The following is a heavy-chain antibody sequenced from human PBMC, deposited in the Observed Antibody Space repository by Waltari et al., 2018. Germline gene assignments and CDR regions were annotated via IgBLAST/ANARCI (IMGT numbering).Heavy chain of an antibody. CDR3: ARRPCRDGNCYMDH. J-gene: IGHJ4*02. Sequence: EVQLLESGGGLVQPGGSLRLSCAASGFTFSSDDMNWVRQAPGKGREWVSNITTSGGSTYHADYVKGRFTISRDNSKNMLYLQMNSLRAEDTAVYYCARRPCRDGNCYMDHWGQGTLVTVSS. CDR2: ITTSGGST. CDR1: GFTFSSDD. D-gene: IGHD2-15*01. V-gene: IGHV3-23*01.